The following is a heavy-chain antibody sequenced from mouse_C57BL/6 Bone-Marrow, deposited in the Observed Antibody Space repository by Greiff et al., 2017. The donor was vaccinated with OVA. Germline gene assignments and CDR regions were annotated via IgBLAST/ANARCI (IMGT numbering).Heavy chain of an antibody. CDR3: AREGGGNSFFDY. J-gene: IGHJ2*01. V-gene: IGHV1-54*01. CDR2: INPGSGGT. CDR1: GYAFTNYL. D-gene: IGHD2-1*01. Sequence: QVQLQQSGAELVRPGTSVKVSCKASGYAFTNYLIEWVKQRPGQGLEWIGVINPGSGGTNYNEKFQGKATLTADKSSSTAYMQLSSLTSEDSAVYCCAREGGGNSFFDYWGQGTTLTVSA.